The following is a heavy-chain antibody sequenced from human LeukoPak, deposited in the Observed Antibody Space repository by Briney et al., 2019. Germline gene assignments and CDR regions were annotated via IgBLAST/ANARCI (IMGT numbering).Heavy chain of an antibody. J-gene: IGHJ4*02. D-gene: IGHD3-22*01. Sequence: GGSLRLSCAASGFTFSSYSMNCVRQAPGKGLEWVSSISSSSSYIYYADSVKGRFTISRDNAKNSLYLQMNSLRAEDTAVYYCARAVGQGYYYDSSGYYNVDYWGQGTLVTVSS. CDR2: ISSSSSYI. V-gene: IGHV3-21*01. CDR3: ARAVGQGYYYDSSGYYNVDY. CDR1: GFTFSSYS.